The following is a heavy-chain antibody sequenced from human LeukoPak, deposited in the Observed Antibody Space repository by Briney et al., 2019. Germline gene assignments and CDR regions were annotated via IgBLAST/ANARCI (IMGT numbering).Heavy chain of an antibody. D-gene: IGHD4-17*01. V-gene: IGHV3-21*01. CDR3: ARDLTMMTTVTRGLGS. CDR1: GFTFSSYS. J-gene: IGHJ5*02. Sequence: GGSLRLSCAASGFTFSSYSMTWVRQAPGKGLGWVSSISSSSSYIYYADSVKGRFTISRDNAKNSLYLQMNSLRAEDTAVYYCARDLTMMTTVTRGLGSWGQGTLVTVSS. CDR2: ISSSSSYI.